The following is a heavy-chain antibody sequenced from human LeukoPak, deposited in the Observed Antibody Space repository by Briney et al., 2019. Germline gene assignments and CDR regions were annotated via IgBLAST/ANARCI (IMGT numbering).Heavy chain of an antibody. CDR1: GGSISSSGYY. D-gene: IGHD3-10*01. V-gene: IGHV4-39*02. CDR2: VYYTGST. J-gene: IGHJ4*02. Sequence: SETLSLTCTVSGGSISSSGYYWGWLRQPPGKGLEWVGSVYYTGSTFYNPSLKSRVTTSVDTSKNHFSLNLSSVTAADTAVYYCARHRGRYYDSGSYYYFDYWGQGTLVTVSS. CDR3: ARHRGRYYDSGSYYYFDY.